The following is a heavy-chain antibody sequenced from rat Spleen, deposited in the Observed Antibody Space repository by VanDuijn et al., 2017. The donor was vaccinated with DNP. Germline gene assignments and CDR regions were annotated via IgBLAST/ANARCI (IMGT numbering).Heavy chain of an antibody. CDR3: ARTYLSFDY. CDR2: IWSGGST. V-gene: IGHV2S8*01. J-gene: IGHJ2*01. Sequence: QVQLKESGPGLVQPSRTLSLTCTVSGFSLTSYGVSWVRQPPGKGLEWIAAIWSGGSTYYNSALKSRLSISRDTSKSQVLLKMNRLQTEDTAMYFCARTYLSFDYWGQGVMVTGAS. D-gene: IGHD2-1*01. CDR1: GFSLTSYG.